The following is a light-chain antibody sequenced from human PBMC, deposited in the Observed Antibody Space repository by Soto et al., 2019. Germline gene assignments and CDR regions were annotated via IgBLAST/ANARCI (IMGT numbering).Light chain of an antibody. V-gene: IGKV1-39*01. CDR1: QSVSAF. J-gene: IGKJ1*01. CDR3: QQTYSLPGT. Sequence: DIQMTQSPSSLSASVGDRVTITCRASQSVSAFLNWYRHKPGKAPELLIFSASSLQPGVPSRFSGRGSGTAFTLTITSLQPEDFATYYCQQTYSLPGTFGQGTKVEIK. CDR2: SAS.